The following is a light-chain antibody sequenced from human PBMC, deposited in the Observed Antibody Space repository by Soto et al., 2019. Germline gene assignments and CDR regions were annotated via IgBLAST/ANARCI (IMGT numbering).Light chain of an antibody. CDR1: QSVSSTY. J-gene: IGKJ1*01. CDR2: GAS. CDR3: QQYAGSPWT. Sequence: EIVFTQSPGTLSFSPGERATLSCRASQSVSSTYLAWYRQKPGQAPRLLIYGASSRATGIPDRFSGSGSGTDFTLIISRLEPEDFAVYYCQQYAGSPWTFGQGTKVDIK. V-gene: IGKV3-20*01.